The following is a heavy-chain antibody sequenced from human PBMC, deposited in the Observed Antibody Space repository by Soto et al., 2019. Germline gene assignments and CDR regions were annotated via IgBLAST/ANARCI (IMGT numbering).Heavy chain of an antibody. V-gene: IGHV2-5*02. Sequence: SGPTLVNPTQTLTLTCTFSGFPLTTGGVGVGWIRQPPGKALEWLALIYWDDDKRYRPSLISRLTITKDTSKNQVVLRMTNMDPVDTATYYCAHSRYDYGEYWFDPWGQGTLVTVSS. D-gene: IGHD4-17*01. CDR2: IYWDDDK. CDR3: AHSRYDYGEYWFDP. CDR1: GFPLTTGGVG. J-gene: IGHJ5*02.